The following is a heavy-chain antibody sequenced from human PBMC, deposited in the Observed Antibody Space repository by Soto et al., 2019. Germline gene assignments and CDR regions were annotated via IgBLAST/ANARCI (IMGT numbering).Heavy chain of an antibody. J-gene: IGHJ4*02. D-gene: IGHD2-15*01. V-gene: IGHV3-49*01. CDR2: IRSNIYDGTT. CDR3: TRVSPDCSDGSCYPLN. CDR1: GFTFRDYA. Sequence: GGSLRLSCMASGFTFRDYAISRFRQAPGEGLQWVSFIRSNIYDGTTEYNASVEGRFTISRDDSNTIAYLQMNSLKIEDTGVYYCTRVSPDCSDGSCYPLNWGQGTLFTVSS.